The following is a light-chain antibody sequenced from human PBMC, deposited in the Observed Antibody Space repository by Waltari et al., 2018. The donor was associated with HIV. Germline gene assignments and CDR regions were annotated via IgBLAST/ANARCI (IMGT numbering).Light chain of an antibody. J-gene: IGLJ1*01. CDR3: SSYTSSVTLI. CDR2: EVT. V-gene: IGLV2-14*01. CDR1: SSHVGASKF. Sequence: QSALTQPASVSGSPGKSLPIYCTGTSSHVGASKFVAWYQQRPDKAPKLMIYEVTYRPSGVSNRFSGSKSGNTAYLTISGLQPEDEADYYCSSYTSSVTLIFGTGTKVTVL.